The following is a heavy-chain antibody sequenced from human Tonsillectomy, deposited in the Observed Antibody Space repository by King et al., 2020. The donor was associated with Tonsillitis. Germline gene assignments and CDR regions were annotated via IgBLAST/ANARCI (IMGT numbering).Heavy chain of an antibody. CDR1: GFTLSSYG. Sequence: VQLVESGGGLVQPGGSLRLSCAASGFTLSSYGMSWVRQAPGKGLEWVSAISGSGGSTYYADSVKGRFTISRDNSKNTMYLQMNSLRAEDTAVYYCAKNGPSSGWYYYYGMDVWGQGTTVTVSS. V-gene: IGHV3-23*04. CDR3: AKNGPSSGWYYYYGMDV. CDR2: ISGSGGST. J-gene: IGHJ6*02. D-gene: IGHD6-19*01.